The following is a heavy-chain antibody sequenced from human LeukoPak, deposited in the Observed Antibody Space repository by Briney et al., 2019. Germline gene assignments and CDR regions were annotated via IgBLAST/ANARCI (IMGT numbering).Heavy chain of an antibody. V-gene: IGHV3-23*01. CDR2: IGGSGVDT. CDR1: GFTFSSYA. D-gene: IGHD3-10*01. CDR3: AKDPSGRGGDPIDI. J-gene: IGHJ3*02. Sequence: GGSLRLSCAASGFTFSSYAMSWVRQAPGKGLEWVSAIGGSGVDTYYADPVRGRFTISRDNSKNTVFLQLNSLRADDTAVYYCAKDPSGRGGDPIDIWGQGTMVTVSS.